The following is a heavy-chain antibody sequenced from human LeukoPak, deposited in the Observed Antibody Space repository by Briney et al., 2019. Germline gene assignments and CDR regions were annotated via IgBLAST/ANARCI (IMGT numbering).Heavy chain of an antibody. J-gene: IGHJ4*02. CDR3: AREVAPGGFDY. V-gene: IGHV7-4-1*02. D-gene: IGHD4-23*01. CDR1: GYTFTSYA. CDR2: ISTNTRNP. Sequence: GASVKVSCKTSGYTFTSYAMNWVRQAPGQGLEWMGWISTNTRNPTYAQDFTGRFVFSLDTSVSTAYLQISSLKAEDTAVYYCAREVAPGGFDYWGQGTLVTVSS.